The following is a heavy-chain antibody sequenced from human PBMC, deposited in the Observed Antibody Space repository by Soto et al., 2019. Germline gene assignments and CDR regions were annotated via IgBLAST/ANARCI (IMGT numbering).Heavy chain of an antibody. CDR1: GGSISSGSYY. CDR3: AGEDVRIAAGEGYYYYYMDV. Sequence: TLSLTCTVSGGSISSGSYYWGWIRQPPGKGLEWIGSIYYSGSTYYNPSLKSRVTISVDTSKNQFSLKLSSVTAADTAVYYCAGEDVRIAAGEGYYYYYMDVWGKGTTVTVSS. D-gene: IGHD6-6*01. V-gene: IGHV4-39*02. J-gene: IGHJ6*03. CDR2: IYYSGST.